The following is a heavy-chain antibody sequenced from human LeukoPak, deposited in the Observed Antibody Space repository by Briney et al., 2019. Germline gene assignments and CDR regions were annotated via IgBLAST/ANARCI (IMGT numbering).Heavy chain of an antibody. V-gene: IGHV3-53*01. CDR2: IYSGGST. CDR1: GFTVSSNY. D-gene: IGHD1-26*01. J-gene: IGHJ4*02. CDR3: ASSGSYRFDY. Sequence: GGSLRLSCAASGFTVSSNYMSWVRQAPGKGLEWVSVIYSGGSTYHADSVKGRSTISRDNAKNSLYLQMNSLRDEDTAVYYCASSGSYRFDYWGQGTLVTVSS.